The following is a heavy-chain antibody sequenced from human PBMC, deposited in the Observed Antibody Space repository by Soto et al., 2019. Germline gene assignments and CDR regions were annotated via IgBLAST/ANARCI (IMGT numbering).Heavy chain of an antibody. Sequence: SETLSLTCTVSGGSISSYYWSWIRQPPGKGLEWIGYIYYSGSTNYNPSLKSRVTISVDTSKNQFSLKLSSVTAADTAVYYCARGGLGVTQYYFDYWGQGTLVTVSS. CDR1: GGSISSYY. J-gene: IGHJ4*02. CDR2: IYYSGST. D-gene: IGHD1-26*01. CDR3: ARGGLGVTQYYFDY. V-gene: IGHV4-59*01.